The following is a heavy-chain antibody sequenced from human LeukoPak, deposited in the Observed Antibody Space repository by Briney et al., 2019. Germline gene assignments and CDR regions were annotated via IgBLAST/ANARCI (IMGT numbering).Heavy chain of an antibody. CDR1: GFSFSSYW. CDR2: IKSDGSST. D-gene: IGHD4-17*01. Sequence: GSLRLSCAASGFSFSSYWMHWVRQAPGKGLVWVSRIKSDGSSTSYADSVKDRFTISRDNAKNTLYLHMNSLRAEDTAVYYCARERGDPNWFDPWGQGTLVTVSS. CDR3: ARERGDPNWFDP. V-gene: IGHV3-74*01. J-gene: IGHJ5*02.